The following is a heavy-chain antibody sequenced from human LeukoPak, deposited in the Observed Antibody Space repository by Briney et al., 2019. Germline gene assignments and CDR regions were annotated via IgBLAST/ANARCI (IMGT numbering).Heavy chain of an antibody. CDR1: GFTCNSYA. J-gene: IGHJ4*02. CDR2: ISGSGGPT. V-gene: IGHV3-23*01. CDR3: AKGRVSGYDSAFDY. D-gene: IGHD5-12*01. Sequence: GSLRLSCAASGFTCNSYAMSWVRQAPGKGLEWVSGISGSGGPTYYADSVKGRFTISRDNSKNTLYLQMNSLRAEDTAVYYCAKGRVSGYDSAFDYWGQGTLVTVSS.